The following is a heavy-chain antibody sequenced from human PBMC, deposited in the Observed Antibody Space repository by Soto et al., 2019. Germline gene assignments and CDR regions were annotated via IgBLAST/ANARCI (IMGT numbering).Heavy chain of an antibody. D-gene: IGHD3-10*01. CDR2: ISSDGGSK. J-gene: IGHJ2*01. Sequence: QVQLVESGGGVVQPGTSLRLSCTASGFAFSLYGIHWVRQAPGKGLEWVALISSDGGSKYYADSVKGRFTISRDNSKNTLYLQMNSRRAEDTALFYCVSRGGDGYVDLWGRGTLVTVSS. V-gene: IGHV3-30-3*01. CDR1: GFAFSLYG. CDR3: VSRGGDGYVDL.